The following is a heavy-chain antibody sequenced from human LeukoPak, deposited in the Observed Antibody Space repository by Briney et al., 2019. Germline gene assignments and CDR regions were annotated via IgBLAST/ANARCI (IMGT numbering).Heavy chain of an antibody. CDR2: ISYDGRNK. D-gene: IGHD2-21*02. CDR3: AKEPYCGGDCYWSLYYFDY. J-gene: IGHJ4*02. Sequence: GGSLRLSCAASGFTFSSYAIHWVRQAPGKGLEWVAIISYDGRNKYYADSVRGRFTISRDNSKNTLYLQMDSLRAEDTAVYYCAKEPYCGGDCYWSLYYFDYWGQGTLVTVSS. CDR1: GFTFSSYA. V-gene: IGHV3-30*18.